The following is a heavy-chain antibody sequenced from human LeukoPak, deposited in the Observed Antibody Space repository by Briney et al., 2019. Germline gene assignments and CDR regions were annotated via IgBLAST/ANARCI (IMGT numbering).Heavy chain of an antibody. J-gene: IGHJ2*01. V-gene: IGHV4-30-4*08. CDR1: GGSFSGYY. D-gene: IGHD4-23*01. CDR2: IYYSGST. Sequence: SETLSLTCAVYGGSFSGYYWSWIRQPPGKGLEWIGYIYYSGSTYYNPSLKSRVTISVDTSKNQFSLKLSSVTAADTAVYYCARVYGGNSNRYFDLWGRGTLVTVSS. CDR3: ARVYGGNSNRYFDL.